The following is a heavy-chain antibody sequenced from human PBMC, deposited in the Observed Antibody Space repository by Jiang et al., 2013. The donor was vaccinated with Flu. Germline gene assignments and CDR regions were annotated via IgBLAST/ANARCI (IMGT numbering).Heavy chain of an antibody. CDR3: ARHAGSRNRYSSSEFDY. CDR1: GYSFTSYW. V-gene: IGHV5-51*01. J-gene: IGHJ4*02. CDR2: IYPGDSDT. Sequence: SGAEVKKPGESLKISCKGSGYSFTSYWIGWVRQMPGKGLEWMGIIYPGDSDTRYSPSFQGQVTISADKSISTAYLQWSSLKASDTAMYYCARHAGSRNRYSSSEFDYWGQGTLVTVSS. D-gene: IGHD6-6*01.